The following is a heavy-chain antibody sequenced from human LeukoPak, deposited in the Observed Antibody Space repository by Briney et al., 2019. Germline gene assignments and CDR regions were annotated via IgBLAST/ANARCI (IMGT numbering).Heavy chain of an antibody. CDR3: AKAERFGELFFDY. J-gene: IGHJ4*02. Sequence: GGSLRLSCADSGFTFRSYVMSWVRQAPGKGLEWVSGISGSGGSTFYADSVKGRFTISRDSSKHTLYLQMNSLRAEDTAIYYCAKAERFGELFFDYWGQGTLVTVSS. V-gene: IGHV3-23*01. CDR2: ISGSGGST. CDR1: GFTFRSYV. D-gene: IGHD3-10*01.